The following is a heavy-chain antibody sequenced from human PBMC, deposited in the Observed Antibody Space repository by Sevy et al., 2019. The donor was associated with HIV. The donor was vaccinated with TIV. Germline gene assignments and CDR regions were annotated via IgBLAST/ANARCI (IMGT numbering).Heavy chain of an antibody. CDR2: INPSSGGT. J-gene: IGHJ3*02. CDR3: ARSTYSSNSGWALDI. D-gene: IGHD6-13*01. Sequence: ASVKVSCKASGYTFTSYYMHWVRQAPGQGLEWMGRINPSSGGTIYAQRFQGRVTMTRDTSISTAYMELSRLRSDDTAVYYCARSTYSSNSGWALDIWGQGTKVTVSS. V-gene: IGHV1-2*06. CDR1: GYTFTSYY.